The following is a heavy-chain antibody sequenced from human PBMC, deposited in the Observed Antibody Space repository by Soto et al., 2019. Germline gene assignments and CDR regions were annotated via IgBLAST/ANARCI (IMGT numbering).Heavy chain of an antibody. CDR3: AREFYSSGRSSDL. Sequence: GGSLRLSCAASGFTFSTYNMNRVRQAPGKGLEWVSYIGSTSSPIYYADSVRGRFTISRDNAKNSLYLQMHSLRDEDTAVYYCAREFYSSGRSSDLWGQGTLVTVSS. V-gene: IGHV3-48*02. CDR2: IGSTSSPI. J-gene: IGHJ4*02. CDR1: GFTFSTYN. D-gene: IGHD6-19*01.